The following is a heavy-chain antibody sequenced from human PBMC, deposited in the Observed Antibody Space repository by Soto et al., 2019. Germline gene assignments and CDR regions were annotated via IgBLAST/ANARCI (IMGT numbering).Heavy chain of an antibody. CDR3: ARLTNIFDFDY. CDR1: GYSFTNYW. V-gene: IGHV5-51*01. J-gene: IGHJ4*01. Sequence: GESLKISCKGSGYSFTNYWIGWVRQMPGKGLEWMGIIYPGDSDSRYSPSFQGQVTISADKSISTAYLQWSSLKASDTAMYHCARLTNIFDFDYWGHGTLVTVSS. D-gene: IGHD2-21*01. CDR2: IYPGDSDS.